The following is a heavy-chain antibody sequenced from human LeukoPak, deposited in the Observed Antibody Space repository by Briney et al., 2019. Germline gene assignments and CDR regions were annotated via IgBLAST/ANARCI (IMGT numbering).Heavy chain of an antibody. D-gene: IGHD2-8*01. J-gene: IGHJ4*02. Sequence: SETLSLTCTVSGGPIYSYYWSWIRQTAGKGLEWIGRLYPGGSTHYNPSLKSRVTISVDTSKNEFSLKLSSVTAADTAVYYCARNNTLMMYPRGGEDKGFDYWGQGTLVTVSS. CDR2: LYPGGST. V-gene: IGHV4-4*07. CDR3: ARNNTLMMYPRGGEDKGFDY. CDR1: GGPIYSYY.